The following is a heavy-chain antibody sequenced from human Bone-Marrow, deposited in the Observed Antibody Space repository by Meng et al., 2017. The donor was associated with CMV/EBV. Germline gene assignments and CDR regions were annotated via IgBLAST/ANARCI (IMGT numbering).Heavy chain of an antibody. CDR1: GYSFTNYW. CDR2: IYPGDSDT. Sequence: KVSGKGSGYSFTNYWIGWVRQMPGKGLEWMGIIYPGDSDTRYNPSFQGQVTISADKSIGTAYLQWSSLKASDSAMYYCARRGSWLQSDYWGQGTLVTVSS. V-gene: IGHV5-51*01. D-gene: IGHD5-24*01. J-gene: IGHJ4*02. CDR3: ARRGSWLQSDY.